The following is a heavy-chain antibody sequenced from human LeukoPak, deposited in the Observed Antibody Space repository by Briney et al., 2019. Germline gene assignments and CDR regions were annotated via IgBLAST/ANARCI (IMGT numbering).Heavy chain of an antibody. CDR3: ARGTIGQYYVDY. J-gene: IGHJ4*02. CDR2: ISYDGSNK. D-gene: IGHD3-3*01. Sequence: GRSLRLSCAASGFTFSSYAMHWVRQAPGNGLEWVAVISYDGSNKYYADSVKGRFTISRDNSKNTLYLQMNSLRAEDTAVYYCARGTIGQYYVDYWGQGTLVTVSS. CDR1: GFTFSSYA. V-gene: IGHV3-30-3*01.